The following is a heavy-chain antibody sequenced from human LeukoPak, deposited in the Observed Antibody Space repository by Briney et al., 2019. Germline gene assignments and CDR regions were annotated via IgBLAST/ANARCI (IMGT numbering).Heavy chain of an antibody. Sequence: SETLSLXCAVYGGSFSGYYWSWIRQPPGKGLEWIGEINHRGSTNCNPSLKSRLTISVDTSKNQFSLKLTSVTAADTALYYCARGGYWRFDYWGQGDLVTVSS. CDR3: ARGGYWRFDY. CDR2: INHRGST. J-gene: IGHJ4*02. V-gene: IGHV4-34*01. CDR1: GGSFSGYY. D-gene: IGHD6-13*01.